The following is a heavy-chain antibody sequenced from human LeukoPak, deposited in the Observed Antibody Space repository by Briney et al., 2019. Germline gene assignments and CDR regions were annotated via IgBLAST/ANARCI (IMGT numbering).Heavy chain of an antibody. V-gene: IGHV3-66*01. J-gene: IGHJ4*02. CDR3: ATDIVVVPAAMEGVDY. Sequence: GGSLRLSCAASGFTVSSNYMSWVRQAPGKGLEWVSVIYSGGSTYYADSVKGRFTISRDNSKNTLYLQMNSLRAEDTAVYYCATDIVVVPAAMEGVDYWGQGTLVTVSS. CDR1: GFTVSSNY. D-gene: IGHD2-2*01. CDR2: IYSGGST.